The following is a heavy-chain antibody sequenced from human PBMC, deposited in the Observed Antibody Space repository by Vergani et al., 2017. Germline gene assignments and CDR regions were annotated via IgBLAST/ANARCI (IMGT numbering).Heavy chain of an antibody. CDR1: GYTFTSYD. CDR3: ARGRRLVREATTYYFDY. D-gene: IGHD5-24*01. CDR2: MNTNSGNT. Sequence: QVQLVQSGAEVKKPGASVKVSCKASGYTFTSYDINWVRQATGQGLEWMGWMNTNSGNTGYAQKFQGRVTMTRNTSIRTAYMVLSSLRSEDTAVYYCARGRRLVREATTYYFDYWGQGTLVTVSS. V-gene: IGHV1-8*01. J-gene: IGHJ4*02.